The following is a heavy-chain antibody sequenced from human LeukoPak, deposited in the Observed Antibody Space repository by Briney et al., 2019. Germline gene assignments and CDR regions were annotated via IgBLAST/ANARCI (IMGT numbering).Heavy chain of an antibody. V-gene: IGHV3-33*06. Sequence: PGGSLRLSCVTSGITFRSYGMHWVRQVPGKGLEWVAVIWYDGTKKYYAESVEGRFTISRDNSKNTLCLHMNSLRDDDAAVYYCAQGGGGRTSGTLLDVWGKGTTVTVSA. CDR2: IWYDGTKK. CDR1: GITFRSYG. D-gene: IGHD3-16*01. CDR3: AQGGGGRTSGTLLDV. J-gene: IGHJ6*04.